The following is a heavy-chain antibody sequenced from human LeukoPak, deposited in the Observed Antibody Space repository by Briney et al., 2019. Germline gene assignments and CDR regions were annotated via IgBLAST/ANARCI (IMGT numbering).Heavy chain of an antibody. J-gene: IGHJ6*02. Sequence: GGSLRLSCAASGFTFSSYAMSWVRQAPGKGLEWVSAISGSGGSTYYADSVKGRFTISRDNSRNTLYLQMNSLRAEDTAVYYCAKGVAAAALTFYGMDVWGQGTTVTVSS. D-gene: IGHD6-13*01. CDR1: GFTFSSYA. CDR3: AKGVAAAALTFYGMDV. V-gene: IGHV3-23*01. CDR2: ISGSGGST.